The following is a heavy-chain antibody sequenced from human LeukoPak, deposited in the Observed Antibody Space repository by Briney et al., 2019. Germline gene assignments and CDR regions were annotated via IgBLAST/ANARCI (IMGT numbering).Heavy chain of an antibody. CDR2: IKKDLSST. D-gene: IGHD5-24*01. V-gene: IGHV3-74*01. J-gene: IGHJ4*02. Sequence: GGSLRLSCTASGFTFSSYWIHWVRQAPGNGLLWVPRIKKDLSSTNYADSVTGRFPISRDNAKNTLSLQMDSLRAEDTAVYYCAREFGAPRYGYDYWGQGALVTVSS. CDR1: GFTFSSYW. CDR3: AREFGAPRYGYDY.